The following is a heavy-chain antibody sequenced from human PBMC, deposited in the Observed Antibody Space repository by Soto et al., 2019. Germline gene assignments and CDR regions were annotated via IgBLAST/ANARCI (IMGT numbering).Heavy chain of an antibody. D-gene: IGHD3-3*01. CDR2: ISSSGSTI. Sequence: VRLSCAASGFTFSSYEMNWVRQAPGKGLEWVSYISSSGSTIYYADSVKGRFTISRDNAKNSLYLQMNSLRAEDTAVYYCARGESYYDFWSGYENYNWFDPWGQGTLVTVSS. CDR3: ARGESYYDFWSGYENYNWFDP. V-gene: IGHV3-48*03. J-gene: IGHJ5*02. CDR1: GFTFSSYE.